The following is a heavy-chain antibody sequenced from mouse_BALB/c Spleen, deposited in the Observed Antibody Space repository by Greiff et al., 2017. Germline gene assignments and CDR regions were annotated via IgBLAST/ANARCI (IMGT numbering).Heavy chain of an antibody. D-gene: IGHD1-1*01. CDR2: INSNGGST. J-gene: IGHJ2*01. CDR1: GFTFSSYG. CDR3: ARESRVFFDY. V-gene: IGHV5-6-3*01. Sequence: EVQGVESGGGLVQPGGSLKLSCAASGFTFSSYGMSWVRQTPDKRLELVATINSNGGSTYYPDSVKGRFTISRDNAKNTLYLQMSSLKSEDTAMYYCARESRVFFDYWGQGTTLTVSA.